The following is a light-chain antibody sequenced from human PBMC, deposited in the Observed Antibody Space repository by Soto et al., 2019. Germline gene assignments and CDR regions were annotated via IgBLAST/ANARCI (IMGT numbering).Light chain of an antibody. CDR1: QGIGDT. J-gene: IGKJ4*01. V-gene: IGKV3-15*01. CDR2: DTS. CDR3: QPYNNWPLT. Sequence: DIVMTQSPESLAVSLGERATLSCRASQGIGDTLAWYQHKPGQTPRLLIYDTSTRATGVPTRFSGSRSGAEFTLTINSLQSEDFAVYYCQPYNNWPLTFGGGTKVDIK.